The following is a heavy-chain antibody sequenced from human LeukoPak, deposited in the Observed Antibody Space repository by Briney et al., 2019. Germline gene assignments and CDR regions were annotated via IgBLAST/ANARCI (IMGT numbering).Heavy chain of an antibody. J-gene: IGHJ4*02. CDR3: ATDRGWRTSGYYLCYFEY. Sequence: GGSLRLSCAASGFIFTNYFVSWVRQAPGKGLEWVASIKHDGSEKYYVDSVRGRFTISRDNTKNSLYLQMSSLRAEDTAVYYCATDRGWRTSGYYLCYFEYWGQGTLVTFSS. V-gene: IGHV3-7*01. D-gene: IGHD3-3*01. CDR1: GFIFTNYF. CDR2: IKHDGSEK.